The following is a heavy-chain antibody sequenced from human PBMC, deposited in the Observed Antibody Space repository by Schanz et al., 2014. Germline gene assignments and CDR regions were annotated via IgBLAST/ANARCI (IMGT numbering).Heavy chain of an antibody. CDR1: GFTFGDYA. Sequence: EVQLLESGGGLVQPGGSLRLSCAASGFTFGDYAMTWVRQAPGKGLEWVSAINTGVNTYYADSVRGRFTMCRDNSKNTLYLQRNSLRAGDAAVYYCARKVVATIGGYYDNWGHGPLXIVSP. V-gene: IGHV3-23*01. CDR2: INTGVNT. D-gene: IGHD5-12*01. J-gene: IGHJ4*01. CDR3: ARKVVATIGGYYDN.